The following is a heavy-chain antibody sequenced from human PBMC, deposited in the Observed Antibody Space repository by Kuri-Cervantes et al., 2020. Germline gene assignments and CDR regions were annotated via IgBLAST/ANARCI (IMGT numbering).Heavy chain of an antibody. CDR2: MNPNSGNT. D-gene: IGHD6-19*01. CDR1: GYTFTSYD. CDR3: ARDPYSSGWSPGAFDI. V-gene: IGHV1-8*01. J-gene: IGHJ3*02. Sequence: ASVKVSCKASGYTFTSYDINWVRQATGQGLEWMGWMNPNSGNTGYAQKLQGRVTMTTDTSTSTAYMELRSLRSDDTAVYYCARDPYSSGWSPGAFDIWGQGTMVTVSS.